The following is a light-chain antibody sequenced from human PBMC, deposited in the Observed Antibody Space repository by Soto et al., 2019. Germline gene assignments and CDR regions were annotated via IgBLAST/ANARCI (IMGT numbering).Light chain of an antibody. CDR3: QQYKNWPRT. Sequence: VFTQSPGTLSLSPGERATLSCRASQTVSSNLAWYQQKPGQAPRLLIYGASTRATGISARFSGSGSGTEFTLTISSLQSEDFAVYYCQQYKNWPRTFGQGTKVDIK. J-gene: IGKJ1*01. CDR1: QTVSSN. V-gene: IGKV3-15*01. CDR2: GAS.